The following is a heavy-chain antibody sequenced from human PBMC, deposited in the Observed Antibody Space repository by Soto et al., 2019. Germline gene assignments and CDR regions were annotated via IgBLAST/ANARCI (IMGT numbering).Heavy chain of an antibody. CDR2: IYYSGST. CDR3: ARVGAHYYDDPRSWFDP. D-gene: IGHD3-22*01. Sequence: PSLTCTVSGGSISSYYWSWIRQPPGKGLEWIGYIYYSGSTNYNPSLKSRVTISVDTSKNQFSLKLSSVTAADTAVYYCARVGAHYYDDPRSWFDPWGQGTLVTVSS. V-gene: IGHV4-59*01. J-gene: IGHJ5*02. CDR1: GGSISSYY.